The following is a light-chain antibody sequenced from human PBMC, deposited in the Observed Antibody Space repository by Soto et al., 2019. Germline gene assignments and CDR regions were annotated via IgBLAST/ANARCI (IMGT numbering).Light chain of an antibody. CDR2: DAS. Sequence: EIVLTQSPATLSLSPGERATLSCRASQSIGLAIAWYQHKPGQAPRLLIFDASQRATGIPARFRGSGSGTDFTLSINSLEPEDFAVYYCQQRTDRPPWTFGQGTMVDIK. V-gene: IGKV3-11*01. CDR1: QSIGLA. CDR3: QQRTDRPPWT. J-gene: IGKJ1*01.